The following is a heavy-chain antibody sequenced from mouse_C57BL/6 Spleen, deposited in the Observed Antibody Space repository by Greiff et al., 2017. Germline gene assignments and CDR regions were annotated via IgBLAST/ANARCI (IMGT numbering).Heavy chain of an antibody. CDR2: IDPSDSET. CDR1: GYTFTSYW. CDR3: ARRGSSGPYYFDY. Sequence: QVQLQQPGAELVRPGSSVKLSCKASGYTFTSYWMHWVKQRPIQGLEWIANIDPSDSETHYNQKFKDKATLTVDKSSSTAYMQLSSLTSEDSAVYYCARRGSSGPYYFDYWGQGTTLTVSS. J-gene: IGHJ2*01. V-gene: IGHV1-52*01. D-gene: IGHD3-2*02.